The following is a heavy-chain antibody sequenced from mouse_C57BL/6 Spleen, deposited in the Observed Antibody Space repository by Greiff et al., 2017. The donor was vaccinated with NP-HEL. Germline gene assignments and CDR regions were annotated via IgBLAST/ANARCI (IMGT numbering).Heavy chain of an antibody. CDR3: ARQSTTVVAPSWCAY. CDR2: ISSGGSYT. Sequence: DVHLVESGGDLVKPGGSLKLSCAASGFTFSSYGMSWVRQTPDKRLEWVATISSGGSYTYYPDSVKGRFTISRDNAKNTLYLQMSSLKSADTAMYYCARQSTTVVAPSWCAYWGQGTLVTVSA. CDR1: GFTFSSYG. V-gene: IGHV5-6*01. J-gene: IGHJ3*01. D-gene: IGHD1-1*01.